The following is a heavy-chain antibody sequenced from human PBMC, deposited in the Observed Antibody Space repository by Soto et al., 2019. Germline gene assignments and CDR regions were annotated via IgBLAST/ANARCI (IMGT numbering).Heavy chain of an antibody. V-gene: IGHV1-69*01. CDR3: ARNGTLSGYSYGMDV. D-gene: IGHD1-1*01. CDR1: GGTFSDST. J-gene: IGHJ6*02. Sequence: QVQLVQSGAELRKPGSSVKVSCKASGGTFSDSTINWVRQAPGQRLEWMGGIIPIIDTANYAEKFQGRVTITADESTSTSFMEMSSLKSEDTAVYYCARNGTLSGYSYGMDVWGQGTMVTVSS. CDR2: IIPIIDTA.